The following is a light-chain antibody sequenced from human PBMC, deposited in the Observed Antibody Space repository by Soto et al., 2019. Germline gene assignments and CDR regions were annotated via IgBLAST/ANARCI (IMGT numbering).Light chain of an antibody. V-gene: IGKV1-39*01. CDR2: AAS. CDR1: QSISSY. CDR3: QQYDSYWT. Sequence: DIQMTRSPSSLSASVGDRVTITCRASQSISSYLNWYQQKPGKAPKLLIYAASSLQSGVPSRFSGSGSGTDFTLTISSLQPEDFATYYCQQYDSYWTFGQGTKVDI. J-gene: IGKJ1*01.